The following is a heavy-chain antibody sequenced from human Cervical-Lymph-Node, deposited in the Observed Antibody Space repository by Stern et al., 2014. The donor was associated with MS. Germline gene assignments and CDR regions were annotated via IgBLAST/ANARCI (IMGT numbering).Heavy chain of an antibody. CDR1: GASIGGGGFY. J-gene: IGHJ3*02. CDR2: IYYSGTT. V-gene: IGHV4-30-4*01. Sequence: VQLVESGPGLVKPSQTLPLTCTVSGASIGGGGFYLRWVRPPPGKGLAGVWHIYYSGTTYYKPSLKSRVTISLETSKNHFSLNLSSVTAADTAVYYCAGAIGKYELLEAFDMWGQGTKVTVSS. CDR3: AGAIGKYELLEAFDM. D-gene: IGHD2-2*01.